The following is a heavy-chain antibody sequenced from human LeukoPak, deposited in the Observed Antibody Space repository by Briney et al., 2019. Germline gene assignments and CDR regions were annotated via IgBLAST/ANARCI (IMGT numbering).Heavy chain of an antibody. CDR3: ARAPGIHYYYYMDV. Sequence: ASVKVSCKTSGYTFSDYYIHWIRQAPGQGLEWVGWINPNSGNTNYAQKLQGRVTMTTDTSTSTAYMELRSLRSDDTAVYYCARAPGIHYYYYMDVWGKGTTVTISS. CDR1: GYTFSDYY. D-gene: IGHD3-10*01. V-gene: IGHV1-18*04. J-gene: IGHJ6*03. CDR2: INPNSGNT.